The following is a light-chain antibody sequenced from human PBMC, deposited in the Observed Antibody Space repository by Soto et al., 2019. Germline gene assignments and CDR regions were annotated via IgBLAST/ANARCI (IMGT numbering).Light chain of an antibody. CDR1: QSVSNN. CDR2: GAS. J-gene: IGKJ3*01. CDR3: QHYDSWPPL. Sequence: EKVMTQSPATLSVSPGERATLSCRASQSVSNNLAWYQQKPGQAPRLLIYGASTRATGVPARCSGSGSGTDFTLTINSLQSEDFALYYCQHYDSWPPLFGPGTKVHIK. V-gene: IGKV3-15*01.